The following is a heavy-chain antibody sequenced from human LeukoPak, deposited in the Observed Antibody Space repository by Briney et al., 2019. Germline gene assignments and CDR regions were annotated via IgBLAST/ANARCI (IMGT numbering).Heavy chain of an antibody. CDR3: ARGAGTGEVYDY. D-gene: IGHD6-19*01. Sequence: TLSLTCTVSGGSVSSYYWSWIRQPPGKGLEWIGYIYYSGSTNYNPSLKSRVTISVDTSKNQFSLKLSSVTAADTAVYYCARGAGTGEVYDYWGQGTLVTVSS. CDR1: GGSVSSYY. J-gene: IGHJ4*02. CDR2: IYYSGST. V-gene: IGHV4-59*08.